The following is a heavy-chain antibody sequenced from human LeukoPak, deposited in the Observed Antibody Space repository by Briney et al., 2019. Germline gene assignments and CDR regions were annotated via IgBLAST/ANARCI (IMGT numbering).Heavy chain of an antibody. Sequence: SETPSLTCAVYGGSFSGYYWSWIRQPPGKGLEWIGEINHSGSTNYNPSLKSRVTISVDTSKNQFSLKLSSVTAADTAVYYCATPNSSSSGGPLDYWGQGTLVTVSS. D-gene: IGHD6-6*01. CDR1: GGSFSGYY. J-gene: IGHJ4*02. V-gene: IGHV4-34*01. CDR3: ATPNSSSSGGPLDY. CDR2: INHSGST.